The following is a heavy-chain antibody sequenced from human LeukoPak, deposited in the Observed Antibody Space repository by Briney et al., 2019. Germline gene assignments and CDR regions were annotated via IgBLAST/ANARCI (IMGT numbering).Heavy chain of an antibody. V-gene: IGHV3-23*01. D-gene: IGHD3-9*01. Sequence: HSGASLRLSCAASGFTFSNDAMSWVRQAPGKGLEWVSAIVGSGGSTYYADSVKGRFTISRDNPKNTLYLQMNSLRAEDTAVYYCAKWGDYDILTGYYDSDYWGQGTLVTVSS. CDR2: IVGSGGST. CDR1: GFTFSNDA. CDR3: AKWGDYDILTGYYDSDY. J-gene: IGHJ4*02.